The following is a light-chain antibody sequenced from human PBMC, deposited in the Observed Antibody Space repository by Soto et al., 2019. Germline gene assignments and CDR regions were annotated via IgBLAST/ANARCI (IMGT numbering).Light chain of an antibody. CDR1: QSVSSSY. Sequence: EIVLTQSPGTLSLSPGERATLSCRTSQSVSSSYLAWYQQKPGQAPRLLIYGASSRATGIPGRFSGSGSGTDFTLTISRLEPEDFAVYYCQQYGSSPQTFGQGTKVDIX. J-gene: IGKJ1*01. CDR2: GAS. V-gene: IGKV3-20*01. CDR3: QQYGSSPQT.